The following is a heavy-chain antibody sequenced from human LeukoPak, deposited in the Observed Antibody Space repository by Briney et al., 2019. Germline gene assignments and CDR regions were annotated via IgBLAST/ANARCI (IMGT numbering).Heavy chain of an antibody. CDR3: ARRITDSESYSEFDY. Sequence: SETLSLTCTVSGGSISSSRYYWGWIRQPPGKGLEWIGYIYYSGSTNYNPSLKSRVTISVDTSKNQFSLKLSSVTAADTAVYYCARRITDSESYSEFDYWGQGTLVTVSS. V-gene: IGHV4-61*05. CDR2: IYYSGST. J-gene: IGHJ4*02. CDR1: GGSISSSRYY. D-gene: IGHD1-26*01.